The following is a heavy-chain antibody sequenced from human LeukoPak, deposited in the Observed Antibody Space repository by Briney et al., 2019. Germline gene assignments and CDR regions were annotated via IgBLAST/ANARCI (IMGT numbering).Heavy chain of an antibody. V-gene: IGHV3-43*01. CDR1: GFTFDDYT. D-gene: IGHD5-18*01. J-gene: IGHJ4*02. CDR2: ISWDGGST. CDR3: ARDKEGIQGYYFDY. Sequence: PGGSLRLSCAASGFTFDDYTMHWVRQAPGKGLEWVSLISWDGGSTYYADSVKGRFTISRDNSKNSLYLQMNSLRTEDTALYYCARDKEGIQGYYFDYWGQGTLVTVSS.